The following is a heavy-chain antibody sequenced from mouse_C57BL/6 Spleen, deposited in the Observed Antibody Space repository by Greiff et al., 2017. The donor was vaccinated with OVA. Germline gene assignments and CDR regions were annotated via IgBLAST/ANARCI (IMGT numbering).Heavy chain of an antibody. D-gene: IGHD2-5*01. CDR1: GFTFSSYA. CDR2: ISDGGSYT. J-gene: IGHJ2*01. CDR3: ARDYSNPGFDY. Sequence: EVKLMESGGGLVKPGGSLKLSCAASGFTFSSYAMSWVRQTPEKRLEWVATISDGGSYTYYPDNVKGRFTISRDNSTNNLYLRMSHLKSEDADMYYCARDYSNPGFDYWGQGTTLTVSS. V-gene: IGHV5-4*01.